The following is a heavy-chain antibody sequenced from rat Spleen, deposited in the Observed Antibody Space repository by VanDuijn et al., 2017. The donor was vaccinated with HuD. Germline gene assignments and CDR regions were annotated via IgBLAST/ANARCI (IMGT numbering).Heavy chain of an antibody. CDR2: ISTSGGTT. CDR3: TNFALFDY. J-gene: IGHJ2*01. Sequence: EVQLVESGGGLVQPGRSLKLSCTASGFIFSSFPMAWVRQAPTKGLEWVATISTSGGTTYYPDSMKGRFTISRDIARSTLYLQMNSLRSEDTATYYCTNFALFDYWGQGVMVTVSS. V-gene: IGHV5-46*01. CDR1: GFIFSSFP.